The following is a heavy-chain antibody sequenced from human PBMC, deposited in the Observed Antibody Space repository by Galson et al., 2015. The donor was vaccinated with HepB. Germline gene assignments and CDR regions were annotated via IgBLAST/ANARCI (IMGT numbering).Heavy chain of an antibody. CDR1: GFSFSTYG. CDR3: ASGSATTVTKYYFDH. D-gene: IGHD4-17*01. Sequence: SLRLSCAASGFSFSTYGMHWVRQAPGKGLEWVAVIWSNRVTQYYADSVKGRFTISRDNSRNMLFLQLDSLRAEDTAVYYCASGSATTVTKYYFDHWGQGTLVTVSS. V-gene: IGHV3-33*01. CDR2: IWSNRVTQ. J-gene: IGHJ4*02.